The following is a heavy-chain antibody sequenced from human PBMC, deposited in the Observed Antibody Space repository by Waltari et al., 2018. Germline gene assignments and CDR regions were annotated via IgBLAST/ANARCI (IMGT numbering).Heavy chain of an antibody. Sequence: QVQRQESGPGLVKPSATLSLTCTASGGSISSYYWSWLRPPPGKGLAWLGYIYYSGGTNYHPSLRSRVTISVDTSKHHCSMKLSSVTDAATARSYCARSDYGDYENAFDIWGQGTMVTVSS. CDR1: GGSISSYY. CDR2: IYYSGGT. CDR3: ARSDYGDYENAFDI. V-gene: IGHV4-59*01. J-gene: IGHJ3*02. D-gene: IGHD4-17*01.